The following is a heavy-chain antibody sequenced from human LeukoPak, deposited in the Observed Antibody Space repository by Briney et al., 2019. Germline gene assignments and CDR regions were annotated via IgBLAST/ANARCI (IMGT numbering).Heavy chain of an antibody. D-gene: IGHD4-17*01. J-gene: IGHJ5*02. CDR1: GGSISSYY. Sequence: SETLSLTCTVSGGSISSYYWSWIRQPPGKGLEWIGYIYYSGSTNYNPSLKSRVTISVDTSKNQFSLKLSSVTAADTAVYYCARDSTTVTDNWFDPWGQGTLVTVSS. CDR2: IYYSGST. CDR3: ARDSTTVTDNWFDP. V-gene: IGHV4-59*12.